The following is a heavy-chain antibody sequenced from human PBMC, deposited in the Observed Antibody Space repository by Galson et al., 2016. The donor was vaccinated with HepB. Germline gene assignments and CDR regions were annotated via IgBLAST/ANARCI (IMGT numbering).Heavy chain of an antibody. CDR3: TRDSGYCNAGSCGSPIRWLDP. Sequence: SVKVSCKAFGGAFTTYTISWVRQAPGQGLEWMGGIFPVFGTPNYAQKFQGRVTITADESTSTAYMELSSLRSEDTAVYYCTRDSGYCNAGSCGSPIRWLDPWGQGTLVTVSS. V-gene: IGHV1-69*13. CDR2: IFPVFGTP. CDR1: GGAFTTYT. D-gene: IGHD2-15*01. J-gene: IGHJ5*02.